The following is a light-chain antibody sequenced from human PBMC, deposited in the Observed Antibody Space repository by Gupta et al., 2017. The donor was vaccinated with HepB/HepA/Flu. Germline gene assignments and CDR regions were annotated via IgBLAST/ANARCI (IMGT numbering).Light chain of an antibody. CDR2: KAS. CDR3: QQYNSYPYT. V-gene: IGKV1-5*03. CDR1: QSISSW. Sequence: DIQMTQSPSTLSASVGDRVTITCRASQSISSWLAWYQQKPGKAPKLLIYKASSLESGVPSRFSGSGSGTEFTLTISSLQPDDFATYYCQQYNSYPYTFGQGTKMEIK. J-gene: IGKJ2*01.